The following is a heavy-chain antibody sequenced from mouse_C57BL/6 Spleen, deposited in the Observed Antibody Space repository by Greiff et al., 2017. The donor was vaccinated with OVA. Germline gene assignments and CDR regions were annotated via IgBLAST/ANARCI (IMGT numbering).Heavy chain of an antibody. D-gene: IGHD1-1*01. Sequence: VQRVESGAELVRPGTSVKMSCKASGYTFTNYWIGWAKQRPGHGLEWIGDIYPGGGYTNYNEKFKGKATLTADKSSSTAYMQFSSLTSEDSAIYYCASTVVEYYFDYWGQGTTLTVSS. J-gene: IGHJ2*01. V-gene: IGHV1-63*01. CDR3: ASTVVEYYFDY. CDR1: GYTFTNYW. CDR2: IYPGGGYT.